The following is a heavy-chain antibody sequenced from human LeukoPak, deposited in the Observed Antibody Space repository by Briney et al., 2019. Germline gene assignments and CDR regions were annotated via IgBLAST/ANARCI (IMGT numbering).Heavy chain of an antibody. V-gene: IGHV4-30-4*01. J-gene: IGHJ5*02. CDR2: IYYRGST. CDR3: ARDGEYYYGSGSYAGNWFDP. D-gene: IGHD3-10*01. CDR1: GGSISSGDYY. Sequence: SETLSLTCTVSGGSISSGDYYWNWIRQPPGKGLEWIGYIYYRGSTYYNPSLKRRVTISVDTSKNQFSLKLSSVTAADTAVYYCARDGEYYYGSGSYAGNWFDPWGQGTLVTVSS.